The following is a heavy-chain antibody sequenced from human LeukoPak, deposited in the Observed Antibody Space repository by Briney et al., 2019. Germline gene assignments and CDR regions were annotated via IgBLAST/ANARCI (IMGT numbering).Heavy chain of an antibody. CDR2: INPNSGGT. Sequence: ASVKVSCKASGYTFTGYYMHWVRQAPGQGLEWMGWINPNSGGTNYAQKFQGRVTMTRDTSISTAYMELSRLRSDDTAVYYCARGNKARRGVIAAAGSRYYFDYWGQGTLVTVSS. D-gene: IGHD6-13*01. J-gene: IGHJ4*02. CDR1: GYTFTGYY. CDR3: ARGNKARRGVIAAAGSRYYFDY. V-gene: IGHV1-2*02.